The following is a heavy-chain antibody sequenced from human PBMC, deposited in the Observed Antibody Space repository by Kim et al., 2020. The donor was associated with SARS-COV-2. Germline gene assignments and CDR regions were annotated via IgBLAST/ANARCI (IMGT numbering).Heavy chain of an antibody. Sequence: SLHRRVTISVDTSKNQFSLKLSSVTAADTAVYYCARARRMVRGVHVWFDPWGQGTLVTVSS. CDR3: ARARRMVRGVHVWFDP. D-gene: IGHD3-10*01. V-gene: IGHV4-59*01. J-gene: IGHJ5*02.